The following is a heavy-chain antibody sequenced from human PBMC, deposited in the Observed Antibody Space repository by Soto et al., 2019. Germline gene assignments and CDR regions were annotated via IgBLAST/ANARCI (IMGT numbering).Heavy chain of an antibody. CDR1: GFTFKNFG. D-gene: IGHD5-12*01. J-gene: IGHJ6*02. CDR2: MSFDGSNQ. Sequence: QVQLVESGGGVVQPGRSLRLSCAASGFTFKNFGIHWVRQAPRKGLEWVAVMSFDGSNQYYADSVKGRFAISRDNSNNTVYLHMNSLSPVDTAVYFCAKEVSTGYDYKSFHYHAMDVWGQGTTVTVS. CDR3: AKEVSTGYDYKSFHYHAMDV. V-gene: IGHV3-30*18.